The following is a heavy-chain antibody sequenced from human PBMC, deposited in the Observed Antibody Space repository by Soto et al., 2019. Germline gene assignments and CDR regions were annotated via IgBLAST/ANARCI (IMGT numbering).Heavy chain of an antibody. J-gene: IGHJ5*02. CDR2: ITTSEDIT. V-gene: IGHV3-23*01. Sequence: EVQLFESGGGLVEPGESLRLSCAASGFIFKDFAMRWVRQAPGKGLEWVSTITTSEDITYSADSVRGRFTISRENSANTLFLQMSSLRGDDTATYFCTKGDSSGYFDPSTGYSTPDHWGQGTLVTVSS. D-gene: IGHD2-15*01. CDR1: GFIFKDFA. CDR3: TKGDSSGYFDPSTGYSTPDH.